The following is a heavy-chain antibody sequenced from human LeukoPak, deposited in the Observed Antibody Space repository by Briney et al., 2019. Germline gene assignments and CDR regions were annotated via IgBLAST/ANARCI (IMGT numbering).Heavy chain of an antibody. CDR1: GDSISLYY. V-gene: IGHV4-59*01. D-gene: IGHD3-16*01. CDR2: IYYSGST. Sequence: PSETLSLTCTVSGDSISLYYWSWIRQPPGKGLEWIGYIYYSGSTNYNPSLKSRVTISVDTSKNQFSLKLSSVTAADTAVYYCARNLSPDYGMDVWGQGTTVTVSS. J-gene: IGHJ6*02. CDR3: ARNLSPDYGMDV.